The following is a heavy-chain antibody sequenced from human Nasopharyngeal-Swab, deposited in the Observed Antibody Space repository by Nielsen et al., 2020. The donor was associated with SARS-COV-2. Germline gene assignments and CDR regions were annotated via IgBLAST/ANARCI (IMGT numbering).Heavy chain of an antibody. D-gene: IGHD3/OR15-3a*01. Sequence: GESLKISCAASGFSFSTSDMHWVRQAPGKGLEWVAVTSSDESHKYYASSVRDRFTISRDNSRNTLYLQMNSLTTEDTAIYYCARDMIVGPPDYFDHWGQGTLLTVSS. CDR3: ARDMIVGPPDYFDH. J-gene: IGHJ4*02. V-gene: IGHV3-30-3*01. CDR2: TSSDESHK. CDR1: GFSFSTSD.